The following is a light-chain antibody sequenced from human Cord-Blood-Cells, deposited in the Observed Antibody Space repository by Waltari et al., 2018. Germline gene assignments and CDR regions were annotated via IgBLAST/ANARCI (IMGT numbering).Light chain of an antibody. V-gene: IGKV3D-11*01. CDR3: QQRSNWL. J-gene: IGKJ4*01. Sequence: EIVLTQSPATLSLSPGERATLSCRASQGVSSYLAWYQQKPGQAPRLLIYDASNRATGIPARFSGSGPGTDFTLTISSLEPGDFAVYYCQQRSNWLFGGGTKVEIK. CDR1: QGVSSY. CDR2: DAS.